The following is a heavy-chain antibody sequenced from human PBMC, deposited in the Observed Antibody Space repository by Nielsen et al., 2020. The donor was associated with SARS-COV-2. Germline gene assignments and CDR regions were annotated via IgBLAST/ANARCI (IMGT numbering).Heavy chain of an antibody. D-gene: IGHD6-13*01. J-gene: IGHJ6*02. V-gene: IGHV4-59*01. CDR2: IYYSGST. CDR3: ARAAAGTTRYGMDV. Sequence: SETLSLTCTVSGGSISSYYWSWIRQPPGKGLEWIGFIYYSGSTSYNPSLKSRVTISIDTSKNQFSLKLSSVTAADTAVYYCARAAAGTTRYGMDVWGQGTTVTVSS. CDR1: GGSISSYY.